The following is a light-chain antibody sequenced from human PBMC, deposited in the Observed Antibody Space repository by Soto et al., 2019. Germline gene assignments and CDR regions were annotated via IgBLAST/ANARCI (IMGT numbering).Light chain of an antibody. Sequence: DIQMTQSPSAMSASVGDRVTITCRASQGINNHLVWFQQRPGKVPKRLIFGTYNLQSGVPSRFSGSGSGTEFTLTISGLQPEDFAIYYCLQHNSYPITLGQGTRWRL. CDR2: GTY. J-gene: IGKJ5*01. V-gene: IGKV1-17*03. CDR3: LQHNSYPIT. CDR1: QGINNH.